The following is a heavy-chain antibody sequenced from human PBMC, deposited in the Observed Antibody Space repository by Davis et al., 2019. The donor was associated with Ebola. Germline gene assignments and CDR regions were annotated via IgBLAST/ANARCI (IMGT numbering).Heavy chain of an antibody. D-gene: IGHD3-16*02. J-gene: IGHJ4*02. V-gene: IGHV3-74*01. CDR1: GFTFSSYW. Sequence: GESLKISCAASGFTFSSYWMHWVRQAPGKGLVWASRINSDGSSTSYADSVKGRFTISRDNAKNTLYLQMNSLRAEDTAVYYCARTTFGGVIASWGQGTLVTVSS. CDR2: INSDGSST. CDR3: ARTTFGGVIAS.